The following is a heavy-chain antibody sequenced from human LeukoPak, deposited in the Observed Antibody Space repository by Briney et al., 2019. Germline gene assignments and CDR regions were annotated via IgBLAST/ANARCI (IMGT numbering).Heavy chain of an antibody. J-gene: IGHJ4*02. CDR2: INGDGSGT. CDR3: ARASGYSSGWYRDYFDY. Sequence: GGSLRLSCAASGFTFSNYWMSWVRQAPGKGLVWVSRINGDGSGTGYADSVKGRFTISRDNAKNTLYLQMNSLRAEDTAVYYCARASGYSSGWYRDYFDYWGQGTLVTVSS. CDR1: GFTFSNYW. V-gene: IGHV3-74*01. D-gene: IGHD6-19*01.